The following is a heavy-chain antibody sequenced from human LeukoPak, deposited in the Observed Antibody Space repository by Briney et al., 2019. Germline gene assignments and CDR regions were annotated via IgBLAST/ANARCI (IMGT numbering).Heavy chain of an antibody. CDR3: AKDLDNPNDYGDYKAYYYGMDV. Sequence: GRSLRLSCAVSGFTFSSYGMHWVRQAPGKGLEWVAVISYDGSNKYYADSVKGRFTISRDNSKNTLYLQMNSLRAEDTAVYYCAKDLDNPNDYGDYKAYYYGMDVWGQGTTVTVSS. V-gene: IGHV3-30*18. CDR2: ISYDGSNK. J-gene: IGHJ6*02. CDR1: GFTFSSYG. D-gene: IGHD4-17*01.